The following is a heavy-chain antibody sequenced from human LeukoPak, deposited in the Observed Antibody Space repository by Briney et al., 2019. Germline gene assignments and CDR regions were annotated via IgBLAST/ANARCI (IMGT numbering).Heavy chain of an antibody. CDR3: ARDQGAAGDY. D-gene: IGHD6-13*01. Sequence: GGSLRLSCAASGFTFSTYWMTRVRQAPGKGLEWVANIKQDGSENYYVDSVKGRFTISRDNAKNSLYLQMNSLRADDTAVYYCARDQGAAGDYWGQGTLVTVSS. J-gene: IGHJ4*02. V-gene: IGHV3-7*01. CDR1: GFTFSTYW. CDR2: IKQDGSEN.